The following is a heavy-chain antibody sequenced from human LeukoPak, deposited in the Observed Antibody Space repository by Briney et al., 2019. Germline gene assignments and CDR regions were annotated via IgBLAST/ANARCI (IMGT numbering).Heavy chain of an antibody. CDR2: ISTSGSYI. D-gene: IGHD3-16*01. V-gene: IGHV3-21*01. J-gene: IGHJ4*02. CDR3: ARDRDYAFDY. CDR1: GFTFSSYS. Sequence: GGSLRLSCAASGFTFSSYSMNWVRQAPGKGLGWFSYISTSGSYIYYADSVKGRFTISRDNAKNSLYLQMSSLRVEDTAVYYCARDRDYAFDYWGQGTLVTVSS.